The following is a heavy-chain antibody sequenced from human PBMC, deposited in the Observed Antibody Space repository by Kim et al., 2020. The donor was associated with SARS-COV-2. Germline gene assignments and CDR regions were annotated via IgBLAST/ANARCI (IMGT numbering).Heavy chain of an antibody. CDR1: GGSISSYY. D-gene: IGHD3-9*01. Sequence: SETLSLTCTVSGGSISSYYWSWIRQPPGKGLEWIGYIYYSGSTNYNPSLKSRVTISVDTSKNQFSLKLSSVTAADTAVYYCARDSDLTGSPYPYYYYCMDVWGQGTTVTVSS. J-gene: IGHJ6*02. V-gene: IGHV4-59*13. CDR2: IYYSGST. CDR3: ARDSDLTGSPYPYYYYCMDV.